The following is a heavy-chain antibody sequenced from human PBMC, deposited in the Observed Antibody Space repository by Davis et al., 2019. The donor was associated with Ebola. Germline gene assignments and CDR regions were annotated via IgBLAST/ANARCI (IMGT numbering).Heavy chain of an antibody. CDR3: ARLPMITFGGVIVPPVDY. D-gene: IGHD3-16*02. CDR2: INTNTGNP. CDR1: GYSFTTYG. Sequence: ASVKVSCKASGYSFTTYGMNWVRQAPGQGLEWMGWINTNTGNPTYAQGFTGRFVFSLDTSVSTAYLQISSLKAEDTAVYYCARLPMITFGGVIVPPVDYWGQGTLVTVSS. V-gene: IGHV7-4-1*02. J-gene: IGHJ4*02.